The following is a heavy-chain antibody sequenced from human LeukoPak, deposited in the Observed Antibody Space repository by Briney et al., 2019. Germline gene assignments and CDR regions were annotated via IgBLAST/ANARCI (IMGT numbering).Heavy chain of an antibody. CDR1: GYTFTSYG. Sequence: ASVKVSCKASGYTFTSYGISWVRQAPGQGLEWMGWISAYNGNTNYAQKLQGRVTMTTDTSTSTAYMELRSPRSDDTAVYYCARSRYSYGYNDYWGQGTLVTVSS. CDR2: ISAYNGNT. D-gene: IGHD5-18*01. V-gene: IGHV1-18*04. J-gene: IGHJ4*02. CDR3: ARSRYSYGYNDY.